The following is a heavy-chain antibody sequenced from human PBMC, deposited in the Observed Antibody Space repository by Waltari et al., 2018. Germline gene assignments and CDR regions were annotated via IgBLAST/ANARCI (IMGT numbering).Heavy chain of an antibody. CDR3: AKSTGKLWYFDL. CDR2: IRGSGGRT. Sequence: EVQLLESGGGLVQPGGSLRLSCAASGFTFSSYAMSWVRQAPGKGLEWVAAIRGSGGRTYYADSVKGRFTISRDNSKNTLYLQMNSLRAEDTAVYYCAKSTGKLWYFDLWGRGTLVTVSS. J-gene: IGHJ2*01. V-gene: IGHV3-23*01. D-gene: IGHD3-10*01. CDR1: GFTFSSYA.